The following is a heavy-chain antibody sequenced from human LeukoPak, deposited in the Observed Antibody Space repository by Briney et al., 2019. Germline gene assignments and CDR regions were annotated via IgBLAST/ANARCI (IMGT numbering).Heavy chain of an antibody. CDR1: GYSISSDYY. CDR2: VYYSGNT. D-gene: IGHD2-2*03. J-gene: IGHJ4*02. CDR3: ASGYLVHTFDF. Sequence: SETLSLTCTVSGYSISSDYYWGWIRQPPGKGLEWIGSVYYSGNTYYNPSLKSRVTISIDTSKNQFSLKLTSVTAADTAIFYCASGYLVHTFDFWGQGTLGTVSS. V-gene: IGHV4-38-2*02.